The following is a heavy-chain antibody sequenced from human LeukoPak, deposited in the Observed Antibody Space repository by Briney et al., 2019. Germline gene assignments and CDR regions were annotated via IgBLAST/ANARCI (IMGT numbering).Heavy chain of an antibody. CDR1: GYNFNTYW. CDR3: ARRGASYSVPWAFDF. Sequence: KISCKASGYNFNTYWITWVRQMPGKGLEWMGIIYPGDSDARYSPSFQGQVTISVDRSVTTAYLQWSGLKASDTAMYYCARRGASYSVPWAFDFWGQGTMVTVSS. V-gene: IGHV5-51*01. CDR2: IYPGDSDA. J-gene: IGHJ3*01. D-gene: IGHD3-10*01.